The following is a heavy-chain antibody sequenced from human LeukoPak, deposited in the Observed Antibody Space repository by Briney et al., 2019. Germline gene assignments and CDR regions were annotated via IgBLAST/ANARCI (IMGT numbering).Heavy chain of an antibody. CDR1: GFTFSSYS. CDR2: ISSGSSYI. Sequence: GGSLRLSCAASGFTFSSYSMNWVRQAPGKGLELVSSISSGSSYIYYADSVKGRFTISRDNSKNTLYLQMNSLRAEDTAVYYCARERFSSSSPGYYFDYWGQGTLVTVSS. D-gene: IGHD6-6*01. V-gene: IGHV3-21*04. J-gene: IGHJ4*02. CDR3: ARERFSSSSPGYYFDY.